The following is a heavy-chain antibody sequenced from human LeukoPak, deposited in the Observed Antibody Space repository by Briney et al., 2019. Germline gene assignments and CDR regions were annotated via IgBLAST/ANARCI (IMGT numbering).Heavy chain of an antibody. D-gene: IGHD6-13*01. J-gene: IGHJ5*02. CDR3: ARKMPFIAAAGNNWFDP. Sequence: RASVKVSCKASGYTFTGHYMHWVRQAPGQGLEWMGWINTNTGNPTYAQGFTGRFVFSLDTSVSTAYLQISSLKAEDTAVYYCARKMPFIAAAGNNWFDPWGQGTLVTVSS. CDR1: GYTFTGHY. CDR2: INTNTGNP. V-gene: IGHV7-4-1*02.